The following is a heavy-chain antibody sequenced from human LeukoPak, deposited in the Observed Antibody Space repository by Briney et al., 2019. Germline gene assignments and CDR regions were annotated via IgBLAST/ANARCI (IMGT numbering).Heavy chain of an antibody. Sequence: GGSLRLSCAASGFPFSRNDMSWVRQAPGKGLEWVSSISGSGDRTYYADSVKGRFTISRDTSKNTLYLEMNSLRVEDAAVYYCAKYRGFGDSYDSWGQGTLVSVSS. V-gene: IGHV3-23*01. CDR1: GFPFSRND. CDR2: ISGSGDRT. CDR3: AKYRGFGDSYDS. D-gene: IGHD3-10*01. J-gene: IGHJ4*02.